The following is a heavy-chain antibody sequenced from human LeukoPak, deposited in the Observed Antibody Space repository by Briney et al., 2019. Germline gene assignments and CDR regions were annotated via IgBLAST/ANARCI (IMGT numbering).Heavy chain of an antibody. V-gene: IGHV3-20*04. CDR1: GFSFDDHG. CDR3: ARIGGYGILAY. D-gene: IGHD5-12*01. Sequence: GGSLRLSCAASGFSFDDHGMSWVRQGPGKGLEWVSSINWNGGIIGYADSVKGRFTISRDNAKNSLYLQMNSLRTEDTAFYYCARIGGYGILAYWGQGALVTVSP. CDR2: INWNGGII. J-gene: IGHJ4*02.